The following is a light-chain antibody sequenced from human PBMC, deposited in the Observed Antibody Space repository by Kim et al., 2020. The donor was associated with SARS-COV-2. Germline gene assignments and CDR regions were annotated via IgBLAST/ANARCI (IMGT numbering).Light chain of an antibody. Sequence: EIVLTQSPATLSLSPGERATLSCRASQSVSSYLAWYQQKPGQAPRLLIYDASNRATGIPARFSGSGSGTDFTITISSLEPEDFAVYYCQQRSNWPMYTFGQGTKLEI. CDR1: QSVSSY. J-gene: IGKJ2*01. CDR3: QQRSNWPMYT. V-gene: IGKV3-11*01. CDR2: DAS.